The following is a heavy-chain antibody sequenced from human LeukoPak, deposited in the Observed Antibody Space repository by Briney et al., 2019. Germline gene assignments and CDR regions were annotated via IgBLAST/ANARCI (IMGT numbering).Heavy chain of an antibody. CDR3: ARDRYYGSGSLPGSVDF. V-gene: IGHV1-3*01. CDR2: INAGHGNT. D-gene: IGHD3-10*01. CDR1: GYTLANYA. Sequence: GASVKVSCKASGYTLANYAMHWARQAPGQRLEWMGWINAGHGNTKYSQKFQGRVTITRDTSASTAYLELSSLRSEDTAVYYCARDRYYGSGSLPGSVDFWGQGTLVTVSS. J-gene: IGHJ4*02.